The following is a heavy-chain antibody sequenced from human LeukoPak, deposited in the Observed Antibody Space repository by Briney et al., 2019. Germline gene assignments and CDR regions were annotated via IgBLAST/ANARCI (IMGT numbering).Heavy chain of an antibody. V-gene: IGHV1-8*01. D-gene: IGHD5-18*01. Sequence: GASVKVSCKASGYTFTSYVIDWVRQATGQGLGWMGWMNPNSGNTGYAQKFQGRVTMTRNTSISTAYMELSSLRSEDTAVYYCAREGDHGYSYGRFDYWGQGTLVTVFS. CDR2: MNPNSGNT. CDR1: GYTFTSYV. J-gene: IGHJ4*02. CDR3: AREGDHGYSYGRFDY.